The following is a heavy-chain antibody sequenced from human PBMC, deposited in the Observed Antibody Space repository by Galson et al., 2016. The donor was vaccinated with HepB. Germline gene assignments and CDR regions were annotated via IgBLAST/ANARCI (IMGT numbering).Heavy chain of an antibody. V-gene: IGHV6-1*01. J-gene: IGHJ6*02. CDR1: GDSVTSDITT. CDR3: TRGYMQTGMNV. CDR2: TYYRSKWFT. D-gene: IGHD5-18*01. Sequence: CAISGDSVTSDITTWNWIRQSPSRGLEWLGRTYYRSKWFTDYAVSVEGRITINSDISRNQFSLQLDSVTPDDTAAYFCTRGYMQTGMNVWGQGTTVTVPS.